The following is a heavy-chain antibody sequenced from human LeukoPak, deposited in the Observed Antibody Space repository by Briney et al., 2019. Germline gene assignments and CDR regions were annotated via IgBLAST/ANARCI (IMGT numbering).Heavy chain of an antibody. D-gene: IGHD2-21*02. CDR1: GFTFDDYG. V-gene: IGHV3-20*04. J-gene: IGHJ4*02. CDR3: ARKSGLHKRYYFDY. Sequence: GGSLRLSCAASGFTFDDYGMSWVRQAPGKGLEWVSGINWNGGSTGYADSVKGRFTISRDNAKNFLYLQMNSLRAEDTALYYCARKSGLHKRYYFDYWGQGTLVTVSS. CDR2: INWNGGST.